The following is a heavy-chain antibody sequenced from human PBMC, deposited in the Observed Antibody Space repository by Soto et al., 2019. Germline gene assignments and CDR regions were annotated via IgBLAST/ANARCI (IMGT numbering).Heavy chain of an antibody. V-gene: IGHV3-23*01. CDR2: IGGSGDGT. D-gene: IGHD3-22*01. Sequence: GGSLRLSCAASGFTFSIYAMSWVRQAPGKGLEWVSTIGGSGDGTSYADLVRGRFTISRDNSRNTLYLQMNSLRAEDTAVYYCAKDAPGSGWLSDYWGQGTLVTVSS. J-gene: IGHJ4*02. CDR3: AKDAPGSGWLSDY. CDR1: GFTFSIYA.